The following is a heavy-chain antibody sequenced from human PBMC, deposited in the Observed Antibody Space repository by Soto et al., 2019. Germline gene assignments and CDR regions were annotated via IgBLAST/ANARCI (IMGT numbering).Heavy chain of an antibody. J-gene: IGHJ6*02. Sequence: GASVKVSCKASGFTFTSSAVQWVRQARGQRLEWIGWIVVGSGNTNYAQKFQERVTITRDMSTSTAYMELNSLRAEDTAVYYCARSSGGSGKLWNYYGMDVWGQGTTVTVSS. CDR1: GFTFTSSA. D-gene: IGHD3-10*01. CDR3: ARSSGGSGKLWNYYGMDV. CDR2: IVVGSGNT. V-gene: IGHV1-58*01.